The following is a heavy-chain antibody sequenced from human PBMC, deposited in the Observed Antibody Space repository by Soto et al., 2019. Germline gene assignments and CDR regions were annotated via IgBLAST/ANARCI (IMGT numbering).Heavy chain of an antibody. J-gene: IGHJ6*02. Sequence: QVQLVESGGGVVQPGRSLRLSCAASGFTFSSYAMHWVRQAPGKGLERVAVISYDGSNKYYADAVKGRFTSSRDNSKNTLYLPMNSLRAEDTAAYYCARATDRYCSGGSCLSYYGMDVWGHGTTVTVSS. CDR1: GFTFSSYA. D-gene: IGHD2-15*01. V-gene: IGHV3-30-3*01. CDR2: ISYDGSNK. CDR3: ARATDRYCSGGSCLSYYGMDV.